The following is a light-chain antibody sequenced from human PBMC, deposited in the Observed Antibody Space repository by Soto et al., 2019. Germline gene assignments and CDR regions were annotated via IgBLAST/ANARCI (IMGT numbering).Light chain of an antibody. V-gene: IGKV1-6*01. Sequence: QMTQYPSSLSASLGDRVTTPCRASQSISSYLNWYQQKPGKAPKLLIYAASNLQSGVPARFSGSGSGTDFTLTISSLQPEDFATYYCLQKYFYPFTFGPGTKVDI. CDR1: QSISSY. CDR2: AAS. J-gene: IGKJ3*01. CDR3: LQKYFYPFT.